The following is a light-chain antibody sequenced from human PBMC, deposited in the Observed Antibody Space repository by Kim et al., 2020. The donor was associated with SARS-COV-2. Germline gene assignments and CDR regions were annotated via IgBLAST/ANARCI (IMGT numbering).Light chain of an antibody. CDR1: SSNIGAGYE. J-gene: IGLJ2*01. Sequence: VLTQPPSVSGAPGQRVSISCTGSSSNIGAGYEVHWYQQFPGTAPKLIIYTNDNRPSGVPDRYSGSKSGTSASLAITGLQPEDEADYFCQSYDNSLSVAVFGGGTQLTVL. CDR2: TND. V-gene: IGLV1-40*01. CDR3: QSYDNSLSVAV.